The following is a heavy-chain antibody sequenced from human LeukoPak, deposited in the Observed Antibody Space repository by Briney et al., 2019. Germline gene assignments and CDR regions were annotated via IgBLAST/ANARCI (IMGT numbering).Heavy chain of an antibody. J-gene: IGHJ5*02. CDR2: IYYSGST. Sequence: SETLSLTCTVSGGSISSSSYYWGWIRQPPGKGLEWIASIYYSGSTYYNPSLKSRVTISIDTSKNQFSLKLSSVTAADTAVYYCARGIDMVRGVKSWFDPWGQGTLVSVSS. D-gene: IGHD3-10*01. CDR1: GGSISSSSYY. V-gene: IGHV4-39*01. CDR3: ARGIDMVRGVKSWFDP.